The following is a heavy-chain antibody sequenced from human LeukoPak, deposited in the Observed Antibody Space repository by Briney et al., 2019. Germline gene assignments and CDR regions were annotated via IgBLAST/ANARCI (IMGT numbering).Heavy chain of an antibody. V-gene: IGHV3-74*01. Sequence: PGGSLRLSCAASGLTFSSHWMHWVRQAPGKGLVWVSRITNDGSSTTYADSVKGRFTISRDNAKNMLYLQVNSLRAEDTAVYYCARDNLWFGESVYGMDVWGQGTTVTVSS. CDR2: ITNDGSST. CDR1: GLTFSSHW. CDR3: ARDNLWFGESVYGMDV. J-gene: IGHJ6*02. D-gene: IGHD3-10*01.